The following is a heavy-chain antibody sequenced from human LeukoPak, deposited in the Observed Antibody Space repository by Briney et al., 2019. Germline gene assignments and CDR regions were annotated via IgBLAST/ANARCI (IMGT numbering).Heavy chain of an antibody. CDR2: IYHSGNT. V-gene: IGHV4-39*01. CDR1: GGSISSGSYY. D-gene: IGHD3-10*01. Sequence: SETLSLTCTVSGGSISSGSYYCGWIRQPPGEGLEWIGSIYHSGNTYYNPFLKSRVTLSVDTSKTQYSLKLSSVTAAATAVYYCAGSNYDNWFDPWGQGTLVSVSS. J-gene: IGHJ5*02. CDR3: AGSNYDNWFDP.